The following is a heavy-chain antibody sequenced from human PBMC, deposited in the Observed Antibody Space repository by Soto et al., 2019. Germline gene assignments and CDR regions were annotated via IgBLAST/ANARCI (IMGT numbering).Heavy chain of an antibody. J-gene: IGHJ6*03. CDR3: AREVRGVINSGYYYYMDV. D-gene: IGHD3-10*01. CDR2: ISAYNGNT. Sequence: GASLKLSCKSSGYTFTSYVISWVRQAPGQGLEWMGWISAYNGNTNYAQKLQGRVTMTTDTSTSTAYMELRSLRSDDTAVYYCAREVRGVINSGYYYYMDVWGKGTTVTVSS. V-gene: IGHV1-18*01. CDR1: GYTFTSYV.